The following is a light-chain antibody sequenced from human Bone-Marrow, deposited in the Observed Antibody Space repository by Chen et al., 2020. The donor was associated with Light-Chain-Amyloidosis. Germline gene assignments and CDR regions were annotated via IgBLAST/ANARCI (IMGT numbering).Light chain of an antibody. CDR3: LQDYFYPPT. J-gene: IGKJ1*01. Sequence: ATQMTQSPSSLSASVGDRVTITCRASQGIRTDLGWYQQKPGKAPKLLIYAASSLESGVPSRFSGGGSDTDFTLTISSLQPEDFATYYCLQDYFYPPTFGQGTKVEIK. CDR1: QGIRTD. CDR2: AAS. V-gene: IGKV1-6*01.